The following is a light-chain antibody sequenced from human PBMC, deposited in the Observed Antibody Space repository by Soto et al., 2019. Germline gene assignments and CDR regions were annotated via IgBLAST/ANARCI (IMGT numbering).Light chain of an antibody. CDR1: SSNIGNNA. CDR2: YDD. CDR3: AAWDDTLNGPV. V-gene: IGLV1-36*01. J-gene: IGLJ2*01. Sequence: QSVLTQPPSVSEAPRQSVTISCSGSSSNIGNNAVNWYQQLPGQAPKLLIYYDDLLASGVSDRFSGSKSGTSASLAISGLQSADEADYYCAAWDDTLNGPVFGGGTKLTVL.